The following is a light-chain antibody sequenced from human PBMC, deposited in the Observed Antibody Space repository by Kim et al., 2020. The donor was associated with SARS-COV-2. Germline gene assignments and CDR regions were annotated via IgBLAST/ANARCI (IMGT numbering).Light chain of an antibody. CDR3: QQAGSFPLS. CDR1: ISNW. V-gene: IGKV1-12*01. J-gene: IGKJ4*01. Sequence: ISNWLGWYQHRPGTAPKLLIYAASALETGVPSRFSGSGSGTDFTLTITSLQPEDFATYYCQQAGSFPLSFGGGTKVDIK. CDR2: AAS.